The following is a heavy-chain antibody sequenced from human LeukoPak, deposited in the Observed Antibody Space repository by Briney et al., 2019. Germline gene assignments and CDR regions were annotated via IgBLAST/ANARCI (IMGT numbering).Heavy chain of an antibody. V-gene: IGHV3-23*01. CDR1: GLTFSNFP. J-gene: IGHJ4*02. CDR3: AKWKYSNSGIDDY. CDR2: ISAGGGTT. Sequence: GGSLRLSCAASGLTFSNFPMGWVRQAPGKGLEWVSAISAGGGTTWYAASVQGRVTISRDNSKNTLFLQMNSLRTEDTAVYYCAKWKYSNSGIDDYWGQGTLVTVSS. D-gene: IGHD6-6*01.